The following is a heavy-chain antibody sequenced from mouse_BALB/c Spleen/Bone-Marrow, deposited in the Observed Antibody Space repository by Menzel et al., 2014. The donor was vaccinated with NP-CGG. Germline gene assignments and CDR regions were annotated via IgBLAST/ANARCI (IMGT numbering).Heavy chain of an antibody. CDR1: GYAFSTYW. J-gene: IGHJ2*01. CDR3: ARVGFPFDY. CDR2: IYPGDGDT. D-gene: IGHD3-1*01. Sequence: VQLQQSGAELVRPGSSVKISCKASGYAFSTYWMNWVKQRPGQGLEWIGQIYPGDGDTNYNEKFKGKATLTADKSSSTASIQLSSLTSEDSAVYFCARVGFPFDYWGQGTTLTVSS. V-gene: IGHV1-80*01.